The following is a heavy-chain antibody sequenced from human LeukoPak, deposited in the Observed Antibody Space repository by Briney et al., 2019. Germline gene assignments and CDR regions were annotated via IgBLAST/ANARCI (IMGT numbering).Heavy chain of an antibody. CDR3: AHLTTSAYYYDY. CDR2: IYWNDDD. V-gene: IGHV2-5*01. J-gene: IGHJ4*02. CDR1: GFSVSSSGVA. Sequence: SGPTLVNPTETLTLTCTCSGFSVSSSGVAVGWTRQPPGKALEWLGHIYWNDDDRYSTSLRSRLTITRDTSENQVVLTMTNMDPVDTATYYCAHLTTSAYYYDYWGQGTLVTVSS. D-gene: IGHD1-1*01.